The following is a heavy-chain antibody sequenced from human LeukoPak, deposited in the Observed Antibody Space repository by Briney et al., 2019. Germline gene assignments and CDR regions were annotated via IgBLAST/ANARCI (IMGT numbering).Heavy chain of an antibody. D-gene: IGHD6-6*01. CDR2: FDPEDGET. V-gene: IGHV1-24*01. Sequence: ASVKVSCKVSGYTLTELSMHWVRQAPGKGLEWMGGFDPEDGETIYAQNFQGRVTITRDTSASTAYMELSSLRSEDTAVYYCARASVSSSFVYWESAYFDFWGQGTLVTVSS. CDR3: ARASVSSSFVYWESAYFDF. J-gene: IGHJ4*02. CDR1: GYTLTELS.